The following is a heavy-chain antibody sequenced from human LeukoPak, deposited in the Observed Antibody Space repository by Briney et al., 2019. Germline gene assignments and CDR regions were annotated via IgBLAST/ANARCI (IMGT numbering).Heavy chain of an antibody. D-gene: IGHD6-19*01. Sequence: SETLSLTCTVSGGSFSTYYWTWIRQPPGKGLEWIGYIYYSGSTNYNPSLKSRVTMSLDTSKNQFSLKLNSVTAADTAVYYCARDHWGSGWYRHFDYWGQGTLVTVSS. CDR3: ARDHWGSGWYRHFDY. CDR1: GGSFSTYY. CDR2: IYYSGST. V-gene: IGHV4-59*01. J-gene: IGHJ4*02.